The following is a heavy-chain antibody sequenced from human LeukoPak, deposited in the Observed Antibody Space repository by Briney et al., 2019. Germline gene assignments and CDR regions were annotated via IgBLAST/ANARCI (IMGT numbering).Heavy chain of an antibody. CDR2: FDPEDGET. D-gene: IGHD6-19*01. Sequence: GASVKVSCKVSGYTLTELSMHWVRQAPGKGLEWMGGFDPEDGETIYAQKFQGRVTMTEDTSTDTAYMELSSLRSEDTAVYYCASGWVAVAGFPWYFDYWGQGTLVTVSS. CDR1: GYTLTELS. J-gene: IGHJ4*02. CDR3: ASGWVAVAGFPWYFDY. V-gene: IGHV1-24*01.